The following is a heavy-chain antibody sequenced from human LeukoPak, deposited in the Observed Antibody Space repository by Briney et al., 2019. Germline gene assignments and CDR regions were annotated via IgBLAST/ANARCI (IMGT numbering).Heavy chain of an antibody. CDR1: GFTFEDYT. V-gene: IGHV3-43*01. CDR2: VNWDGTA. CDR3: VKDLSYESSGSVLEY. J-gene: IGHJ4*02. D-gene: IGHD3-22*01. Sequence: GGSLRLSCVASGFTFEDYTMHWVRQAPGQTLEWFSLVNWDGTAYYTDSVKGRFTISRDNSKNSLFLQMENLRSEDTAFYYCVKDLSYESSGSVLEYWGQGTLVTVSS.